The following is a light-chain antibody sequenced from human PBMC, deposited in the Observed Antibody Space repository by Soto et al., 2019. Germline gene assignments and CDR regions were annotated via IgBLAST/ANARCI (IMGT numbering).Light chain of an antibody. V-gene: IGLV2-14*01. CDR2: EAF. CDR1: SSDVGGHDY. CDR3: SSFTSTNTWV. Sequence: QSALTQVASVSGSPGQSITISCTATSSDVGGHDYVSWYLQHPGKAPKLLFYEAFNRPSGVSDRFSGSKSGSTASLTISGLQAEDEGDYYCSSFTSTNTWVFGGGTKVTVL. J-gene: IGLJ3*02.